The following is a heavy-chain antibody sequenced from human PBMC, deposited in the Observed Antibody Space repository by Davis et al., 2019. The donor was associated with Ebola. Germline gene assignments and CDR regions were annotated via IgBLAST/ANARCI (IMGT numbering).Heavy chain of an antibody. V-gene: IGHV4-59*08. Sequence: SETLSLTCTVPGSPTSSYYCTWIRQPPGTGLERIGYIYYSGSTNYNPSLQARVTISVDTSKNQFSLKLSSVTAADTAVYYCARSWDGGTEDYWGQGTLVTVSS. J-gene: IGHJ4*02. CDR2: IYYSGST. D-gene: IGHD4-23*01. CDR1: GSPTSSYY. CDR3: ARSWDGGTEDY.